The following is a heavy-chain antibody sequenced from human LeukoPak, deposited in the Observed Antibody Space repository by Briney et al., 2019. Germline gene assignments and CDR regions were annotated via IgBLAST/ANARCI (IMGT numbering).Heavy chain of an antibody. D-gene: IGHD3-16*01. Sequence: PSETLSLTCNVSGGSVSSGSYYWSWIRQPPGKGLEWIGYISYSGSTNYNPSLKSRVTISADTSKNQFSLKLSSVTAADTAVYYCARGGQSWPRDDYWGQGTLVTVSS. CDR1: GGSVSSGSYY. V-gene: IGHV4-61*01. CDR3: ARGGQSWPRDDY. J-gene: IGHJ4*02. CDR2: ISYSGST.